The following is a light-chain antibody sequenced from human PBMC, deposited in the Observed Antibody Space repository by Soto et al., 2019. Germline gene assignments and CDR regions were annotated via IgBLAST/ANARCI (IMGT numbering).Light chain of an antibody. CDR3: QQRSNSPIT. CDR2: DAS. V-gene: IGKV3-11*01. Sequence: EIVLTQSPATLSLSPGERATLSCRASQSVSSYLAWYQQKPGQAPRLLIYDASNRATGIPARFSGSGSGTDFTLTISSLEPEDLAVDYCQQRSNSPITFGHGTRLGI. CDR1: QSVSSY. J-gene: IGKJ5*01.